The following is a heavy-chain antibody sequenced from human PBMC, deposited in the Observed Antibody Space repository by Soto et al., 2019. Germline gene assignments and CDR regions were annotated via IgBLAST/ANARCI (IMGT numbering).Heavy chain of an antibody. CDR2: IYYSGST. CDR1: GGSISSYY. J-gene: IGHJ4*02. Sequence: SETLSLTCTVSGGSISSYYWSWIRQPPGKGLEWIGYIYYSGSTNYNPSLKSRVTISVDTSKNQFSLKLSSVTAADTAVYYCERHDSSGWYVFDYWGQGTLVTVSS. V-gene: IGHV4-59*08. D-gene: IGHD6-19*01. CDR3: ERHDSSGWYVFDY.